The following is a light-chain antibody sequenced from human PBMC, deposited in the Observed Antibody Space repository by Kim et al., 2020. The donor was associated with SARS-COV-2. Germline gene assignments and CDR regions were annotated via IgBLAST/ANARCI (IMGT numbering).Light chain of an antibody. CDR1: SSNIGINY. CDR2: DNN. J-gene: IGLJ2*01. V-gene: IGLV1-51*01. Sequence: GQQVTISCSGSSSNIGINYVSWYQQLPGTAPKLLIYDNNERPSGIPDRFSASKSGTSATLGITGLQTGDEADYYCGTWDNSLNNMVFGGGTQLTVL. CDR3: GTWDNSLNNMV.